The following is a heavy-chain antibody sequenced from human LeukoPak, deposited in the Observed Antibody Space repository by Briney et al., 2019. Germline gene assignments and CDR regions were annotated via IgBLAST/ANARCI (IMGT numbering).Heavy chain of an antibody. D-gene: IGHD6-13*01. V-gene: IGHV3-20*04. CDR2: INWNGGST. CDR3: AREGVAAAGTLNWFDP. CDR1: GFTFDDYG. J-gene: IGHJ5*02. Sequence: VRPGGSLRLSCAASGFTFDDYGMSWVRQAPGKGREWVSGINWNGGSTGYADSVKGRFTISRDNAKNSLYLQMNSLRAEDTALYYCAREGVAAAGTLNWFDPWGQGTLVTVSS.